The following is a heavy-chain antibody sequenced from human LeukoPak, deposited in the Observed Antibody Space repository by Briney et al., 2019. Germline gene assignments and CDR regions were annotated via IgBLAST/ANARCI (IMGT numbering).Heavy chain of an antibody. CDR3: ASTGNVEMATIFDY. CDR2: IYYSGRT. Sequence: SETLSLTCTVSGGSISSSSYYWGWIRQPPGKGLEWIGSIYYSGRTYYNPSLKSRVTISVDTSKNQFSLKLSSVTAADTAVYYCASTGNVEMATIFDYWGQGTLVTVSS. CDR1: GGSISSSSYY. V-gene: IGHV4-39*01. J-gene: IGHJ4*02. D-gene: IGHD5-24*01.